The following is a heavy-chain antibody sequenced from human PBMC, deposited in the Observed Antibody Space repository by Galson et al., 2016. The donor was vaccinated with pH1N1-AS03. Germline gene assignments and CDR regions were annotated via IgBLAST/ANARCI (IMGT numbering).Heavy chain of an antibody. CDR2: INTDNGNT. CDR3: AMAAAGTASLV. Sequence: SVKVSCKASGYTFTNYGISWVRQAPGQRLEWMGWINTDNGNTYYAQKLQGRVTMTTDTSTSTAYMELRSLRSDDTAVYYCAMAAAGTASLVWGQGTLVTVSS. CDR1: GYTFTNYG. J-gene: IGHJ4*02. V-gene: IGHV1-18*04. D-gene: IGHD6-13*01.